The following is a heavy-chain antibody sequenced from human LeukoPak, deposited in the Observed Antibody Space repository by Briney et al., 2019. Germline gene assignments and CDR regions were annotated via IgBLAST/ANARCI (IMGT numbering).Heavy chain of an antibody. V-gene: IGHV3-74*01. CDR1: GFTFGSYW. D-gene: IGHD2-8*01. CDR2: IKTDGSTT. Sequence: PGGSLRLSCAASGFTFGSYWMHWVRQAPGKGLEWVSRIKTDGSTTTYADAVKGRFTVSRDNAKNTLYLQMNSLRAEDTAVYYCTREWIAHCNYGTCYSGFDFWGQGTLVTVSS. CDR3: TREWIAHCNYGTCYSGFDF. J-gene: IGHJ4*02.